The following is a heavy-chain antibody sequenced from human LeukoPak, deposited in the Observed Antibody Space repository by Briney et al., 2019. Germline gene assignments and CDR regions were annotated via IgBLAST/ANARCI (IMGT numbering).Heavy chain of an antibody. CDR1: GFTVSTNY. CDR2: IYSGGRT. Sequence: QPGGSLILSCAASGFTVSTNYMSWVRQAPGRGLEWVSVIYSGGRTYYADSVKGRFTISRDNSKNIVYLQMNSLRADDTALYYCAARIAVAGTISFDYWGQGTLVTVSS. CDR3: AARIAVAGTISFDY. V-gene: IGHV3-66*01. J-gene: IGHJ4*02. D-gene: IGHD6-19*01.